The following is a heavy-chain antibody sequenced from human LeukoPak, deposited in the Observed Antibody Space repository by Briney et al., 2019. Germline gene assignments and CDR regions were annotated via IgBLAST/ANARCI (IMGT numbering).Heavy chain of an antibody. J-gene: IGHJ6*03. V-gene: IGHV4-59*01. D-gene: IGHD5-18*01. CDR1: GGSISSYY. CDR2: IYYSGST. CDR3: ARVPYSYGYPADYYYMDV. Sequence: SEXLSLTCTVSGGSISSYYWSWIRQPPGKGLEWIGYIYYSGSTNYNPSLTSRVTISVDTSKNQFSLKLSSVTAADTAVYYCARVPYSYGYPADYYYMDVWGKGTTVTVSS.